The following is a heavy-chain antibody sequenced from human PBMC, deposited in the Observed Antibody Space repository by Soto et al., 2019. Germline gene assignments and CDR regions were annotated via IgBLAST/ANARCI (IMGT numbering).Heavy chain of an antibody. CDR2: ISYDGSNK. J-gene: IGHJ1*01. Sequence: QVQLVESGGGVVQPGRSLRLSCAASGFTFSSYGMHWVRQAPGKGLEWVAVISYDGSNKYYADSVKGRFTISRDNSKNTLYLQMNSLRAEDTAVYYCAVPPYDISWYGYFQEWGQGTLVTVSS. CDR3: AVPPYDISWYGYFQE. V-gene: IGHV3-30*03. CDR1: GFTFSSYG. D-gene: IGHD6-13*01.